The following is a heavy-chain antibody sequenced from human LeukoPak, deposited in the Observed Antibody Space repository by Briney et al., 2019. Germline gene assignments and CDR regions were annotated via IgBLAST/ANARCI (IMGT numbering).Heavy chain of an antibody. Sequence: QPGGSLRLSCAASGFTFSSYAMSWVRQAPGKGLEWVSAISGSGGSTYYADSVKGRFTISRDNSKNTLYLQMNSLRAEDTAVYYCAKDAPAPDSSGYYLGYFGYYFDYWGQGTLVTVSS. D-gene: IGHD3-22*01. J-gene: IGHJ4*02. CDR1: GFTFSSYA. CDR3: AKDAPAPDSSGYYLGYFGYYFDY. V-gene: IGHV3-23*01. CDR2: ISGSGGST.